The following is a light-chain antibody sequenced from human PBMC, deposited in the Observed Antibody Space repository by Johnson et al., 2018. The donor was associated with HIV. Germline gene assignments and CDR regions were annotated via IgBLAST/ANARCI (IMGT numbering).Light chain of an antibody. J-gene: IGLJ1*01. CDR3: GTWDNSLSIGYV. Sequence: QSVLTQPPSVSAAPGQRVTISCSGRGSNIGSHYVSWYQQLPGTAPKLLIFENDKRPSGIPDRFSGSKSGTSATLGITGLQAGAEDDYYCGTWDNSLSIGYVFGTRTKGTVL. V-gene: IGLV1-51*02. CDR1: GSNIGSHY. CDR2: END.